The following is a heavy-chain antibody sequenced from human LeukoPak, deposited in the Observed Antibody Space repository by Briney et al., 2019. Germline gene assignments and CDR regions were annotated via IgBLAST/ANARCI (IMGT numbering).Heavy chain of an antibody. D-gene: IGHD3-10*01. V-gene: IGHV5-51*01. J-gene: IGHJ1*01. Sequence: GESLKISCKGSGYSFPSNWIGWVRQMSGKGLEWMGIIYPGDSDTRYSPSFQGQVTISVDKSISTAYLHWSSLKASDTAIYYYATYAGTSSKYFQNWGQGTLVTVSS. CDR2: IYPGDSDT. CDR3: ATYAGTSSKYFQN. CDR1: GYSFPSNW.